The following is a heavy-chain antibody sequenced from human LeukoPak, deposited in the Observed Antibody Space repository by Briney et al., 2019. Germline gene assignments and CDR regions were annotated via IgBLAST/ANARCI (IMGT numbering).Heavy chain of an antibody. D-gene: IGHD2-21*02. CDR3: ARDRSADCSLDY. Sequence: ASVRVSCKASGYTFTDYYMHWVRQAPGQGLEWMGWINPNSAATNYAQKFQGRVAMTRDTSISTAYMELSILRSDDTAVYYCARDRSADCSLDYWGQGTLVTVFS. J-gene: IGHJ4*02. CDR2: INPNSAAT. CDR1: GYTFTDYY. V-gene: IGHV1-2*02.